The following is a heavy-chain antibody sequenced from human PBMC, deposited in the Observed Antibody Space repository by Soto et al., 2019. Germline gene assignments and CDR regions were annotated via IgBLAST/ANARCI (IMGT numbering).Heavy chain of an antibody. CDR1: GGSFSGYY. J-gene: IGHJ6*02. CDR3: ARVIRELGYYGMDV. V-gene: IGHV4-59*01. Sequence: SETLSLTCAVYGGSFSGYYWSWIRQPPGKGLEWIGYIYYSGSTNYNPSLKSRVTISVDTSKNQFSLKLSSATAADTAVYYCARVIRELGYYGMDVWGQGTTVTVSS. D-gene: IGHD1-7*01. CDR2: IYYSGST.